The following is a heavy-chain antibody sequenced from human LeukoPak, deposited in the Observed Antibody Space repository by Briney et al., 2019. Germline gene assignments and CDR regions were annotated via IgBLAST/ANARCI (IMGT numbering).Heavy chain of an antibody. CDR2: IYYSGST. D-gene: IGHD3-9*01. CDR3: ARGTYILRYFDWVNWFDP. Sequence: SETLSLTCTVSGGSISSYYWSWIRQPPGKGLEWIGYIYYSGSTNYNPSLKSRVTISVDTSKNQSSLKLSSVTAADTAVYYCARGTYILRYFDWVNWFDPWGQGTLVTVSS. V-gene: IGHV4-59*01. CDR1: GGSISSYY. J-gene: IGHJ5*02.